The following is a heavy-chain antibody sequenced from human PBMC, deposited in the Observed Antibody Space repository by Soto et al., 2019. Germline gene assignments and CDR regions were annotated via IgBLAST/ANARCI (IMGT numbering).Heavy chain of an antibody. CDR1: GYTLTELS. CDR3: ATGMKTYLILVPFDAFDF. CDR2: FDPEDGET. D-gene: IGHD3-10*01. Sequence: ASVKVSCKVSGYTLTELSMHWVRQAPGKGLEWMGGFDPEDGETIYAQKFQGRVTMTEDTSTDTAYMELSSLRSEDTAVYYCATGMKTYLILVPFDAFDFWGQGTRVTVAS. J-gene: IGHJ3*01. V-gene: IGHV1-24*01.